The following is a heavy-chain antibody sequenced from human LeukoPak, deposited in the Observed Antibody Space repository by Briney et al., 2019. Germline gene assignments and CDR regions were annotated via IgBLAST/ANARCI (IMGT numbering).Heavy chain of an antibody. V-gene: IGHV3-30*02. CDR2: IRYDGINK. J-gene: IGHJ1*01. D-gene: IGHD6-19*01. Sequence: GGSLRLSCAASGFTFSSYGMHWVRQAPGKGLEWVTFIRYDGINKYYADSVKGRFTISRDNSKNTLYLQMNSLRPEDRAVYYCARGGKIALAGTRSSQYFQHWGQGTLVTVSS. CDR1: GFTFSSYG. CDR3: ARGGKIALAGTRSSQYFQH.